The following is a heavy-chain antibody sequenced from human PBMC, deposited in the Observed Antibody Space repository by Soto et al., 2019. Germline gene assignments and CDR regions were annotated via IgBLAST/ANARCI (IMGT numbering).Heavy chain of an antibody. CDR1: GGSISSYY. Sequence: SETLSLTCTVSGGSISSYYWSWIRQPPGKGLEWIGYIYYSGSTNYNPSLKSRVTISVDTSKNQFSLKLSSVTAADTAVYYCARDVGGVPVAGTAFDIWGQGTMVTVSS. CDR2: IYYSGST. V-gene: IGHV4-59*01. D-gene: IGHD6-19*01. J-gene: IGHJ3*02. CDR3: ARDVGGVPVAGTAFDI.